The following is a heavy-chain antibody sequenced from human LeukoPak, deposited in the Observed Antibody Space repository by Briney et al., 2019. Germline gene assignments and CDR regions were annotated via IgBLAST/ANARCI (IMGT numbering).Heavy chain of an antibody. CDR2: INPSGGST. J-gene: IGHJ4*02. Sequence: VSVKVSCKASGYTFTSYYMHWVRQAPGQGLEWMGIINPSGGSTSYAQKFQGRVTMTRNTSISTAYMELSSLRSEDTAVYYCARGFVSFFDYWGQGTLVTVSS. CDR3: ARGFVSFFDY. V-gene: IGHV1-46*01. D-gene: IGHD2-15*01. CDR1: GYTFTSYY.